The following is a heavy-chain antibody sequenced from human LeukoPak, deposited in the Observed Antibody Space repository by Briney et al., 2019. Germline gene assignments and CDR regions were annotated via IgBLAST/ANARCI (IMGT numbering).Heavy chain of an antibody. J-gene: IGHJ4*02. CDR2: INHSGST. Sequence: PSETLSLTCAVYGGSFSGYYWSWIRQPPGKGLEWIGEINHSGSTNYNPSLKSRVTISVDTSKSQFSLKLSSVTAADTAVYYCARGSPFPSDYWGQGTLVTVSS. V-gene: IGHV4-34*01. CDR3: ARGSPFPSDY. CDR1: GGSFSGYY.